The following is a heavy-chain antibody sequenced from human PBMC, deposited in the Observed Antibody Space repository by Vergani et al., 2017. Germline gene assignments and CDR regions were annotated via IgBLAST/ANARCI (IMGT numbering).Heavy chain of an antibody. J-gene: IGHJ4*02. CDR1: GFTFDDYG. CDR2: ISSSSSYI. Sequence: EVQLVESGGGVVRPGGSLRLSCAASGFTFDDYGMNWVRQAPGKGLEWVSSISSSSSYIYYADSVKGRFPISRDNAKNSLYLQMNSLRAEDTAVYYCARSRLRAGATGINYWGQGTLVTVSS. CDR3: ARSRLRAGATGINY. D-gene: IGHD5-12*01. V-gene: IGHV3-21*01.